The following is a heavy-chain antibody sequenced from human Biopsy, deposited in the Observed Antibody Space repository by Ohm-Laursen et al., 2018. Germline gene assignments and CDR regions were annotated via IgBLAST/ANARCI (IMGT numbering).Heavy chain of an antibody. D-gene: IGHD2/OR15-2a*01. Sequence: GSLRLSCAASGFTFSSHAMTWVRQAPGKGLEWVANIKRDGSQSNHADSVKGRFTISRDNAKNSLYLQMNSLRAEDTAVYYCTRDTTYYAGTTYYDALDVWGQGTTVTVSS. J-gene: IGHJ3*01. CDR1: GFTFSSHA. CDR2: IKRDGSQS. CDR3: TRDTTYYAGTTYYDALDV. V-gene: IGHV3-7*01.